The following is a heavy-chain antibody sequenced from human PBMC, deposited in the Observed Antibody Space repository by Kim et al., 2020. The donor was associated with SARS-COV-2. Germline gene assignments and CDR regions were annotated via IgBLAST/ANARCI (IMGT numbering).Heavy chain of an antibody. CDR2: INGDGSST. V-gene: IGHV3-74*01. J-gene: IGHJ4*02. Sequence: GGSLRLSCVASGFTFSNYGMYWVRQAPGKGLEWVSRINGDGSSTSYADSVRGRFTISRDNAKNTLYLQMNTLRAEDTAFYYCTAYGSGSHYWGQGTLVTVSS. D-gene: IGHD3-10*01. CDR1: GFTFSNYG. CDR3: TAYGSGSHY.